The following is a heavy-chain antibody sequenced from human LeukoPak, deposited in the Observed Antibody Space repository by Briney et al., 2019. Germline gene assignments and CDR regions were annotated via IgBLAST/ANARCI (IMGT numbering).Heavy chain of an antibody. V-gene: IGHV3-74*01. J-gene: IGHJ4*02. CDR1: GFTFSSYA. CDR3: ARDTDTVTTILDY. Sequence: GGSLRLSCAASGFTFSSYAMSWVRQAPGKGLVWVSRINSDGSSSSYADSVKGRFTISRDNAKNTLYLQMNSLRAEDTAVYYCARDTDTVTTILDYWGQGTLVTVSS. CDR2: INSDGSSS. D-gene: IGHD4-17*01.